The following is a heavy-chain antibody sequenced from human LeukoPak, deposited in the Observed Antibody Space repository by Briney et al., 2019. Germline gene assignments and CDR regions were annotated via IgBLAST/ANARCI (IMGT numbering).Heavy chain of an antibody. Sequence: SETLSLTCTVSGGSISSYYWGWIRQSPGKGLEWIGSIYYSGTTFYNPSLKSRVTISVDTSRNQFSLKLSSVTAADTAVYYCASYGSGSYRASDYWGQGTLVTVSS. D-gene: IGHD3-10*01. CDR1: GGSISSYY. CDR2: IYYSGTT. CDR3: ASYGSGSYRASDY. V-gene: IGHV4-39*01. J-gene: IGHJ4*02.